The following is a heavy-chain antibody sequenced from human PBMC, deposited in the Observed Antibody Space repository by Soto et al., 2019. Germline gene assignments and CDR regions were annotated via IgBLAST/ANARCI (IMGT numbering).Heavy chain of an antibody. CDR3: ARGSHLGSHGYFDR. CDR2: IGTAGDP. CDR1: GFTFSNYD. J-gene: IGHJ4*02. D-gene: IGHD1-26*01. Sequence: EVQLVESGGGLVQPGGSLRLSCAASGFTFSNYDMPWVRQATGKGLEWVSSIGTAGDPYYPGSVKGRFTISRENAKNSLYHQLSSRRAGDTAVYYCARGSHLGSHGYFDRWGQGTLVTVSS. V-gene: IGHV3-13*05.